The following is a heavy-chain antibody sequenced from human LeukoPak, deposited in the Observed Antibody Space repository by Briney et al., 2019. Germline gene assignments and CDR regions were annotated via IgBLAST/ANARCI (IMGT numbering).Heavy chain of an antibody. CDR1: GFTFSDYY. Sequence: GGSLRLYCAASGFTFSDYYMSWIPQAPGQGLEWVSYISGSSSFTKYADSVKGRFTISRDNAKNSLYLQMSSLRAEDTAVYYCARWFGSGSYYGYWGQGTLVTVSS. CDR3: ARWFGSGSYYGY. CDR2: ISGSSSFT. J-gene: IGHJ4*02. D-gene: IGHD3-10*01. V-gene: IGHV3-11*03.